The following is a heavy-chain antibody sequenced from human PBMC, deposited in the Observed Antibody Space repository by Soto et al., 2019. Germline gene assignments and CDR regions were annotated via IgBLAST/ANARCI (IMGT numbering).Heavy chain of an antibody. CDR2: INPSGGST. V-gene: IGHV1-46*01. J-gene: IGHJ6*02. CDR1: GYTFTSYY. Sequence: ASVKVSCKASGYTFTSYYMHWVRQAPGQGLEWMGIINPSGGSTSYAQKFQGRVTMTRDTSTSTVYMELSSLRSEDTAVYYCARDPPNCSSTSCYAFHGMDVWGQGTTVTVSS. CDR3: ARDPPNCSSTSCYAFHGMDV. D-gene: IGHD2-2*01.